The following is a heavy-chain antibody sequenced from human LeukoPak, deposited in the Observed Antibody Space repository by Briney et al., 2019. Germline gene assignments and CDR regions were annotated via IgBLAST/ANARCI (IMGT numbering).Heavy chain of an antibody. Sequence: PGGSLRLSCAASGFTFSSYAMSWVRQAPGKGLEWVSAISGSGGSTCYADSVKGRFTISRDNSKNTLYLQMNSLRAEDTAVYYCAKKYYDFWSGYYTDYFDYWGQGTLVTVSS. D-gene: IGHD3-3*01. CDR3: AKKYYDFWSGYYTDYFDY. CDR2: ISGSGGST. J-gene: IGHJ4*02. CDR1: GFTFSSYA. V-gene: IGHV3-23*01.